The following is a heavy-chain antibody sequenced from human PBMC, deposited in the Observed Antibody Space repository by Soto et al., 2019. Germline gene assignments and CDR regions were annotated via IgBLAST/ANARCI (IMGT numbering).Heavy chain of an antibody. J-gene: IGHJ3*02. CDR1: GGSLRSATYY. V-gene: IGHV4-31*11. Sequence: SETLSLTCAVSGGSLRSATYYWSWIRQHPGKGLEWIGYFYHSGSTYYKPSLRSRVTISLDTSKNQFSLNLRSVTDADTAIYYCAREETGNDALDIWGQGTLVT. CDR3: AREETGNDALDI. D-gene: IGHD1-1*01. CDR2: FYHSGST.